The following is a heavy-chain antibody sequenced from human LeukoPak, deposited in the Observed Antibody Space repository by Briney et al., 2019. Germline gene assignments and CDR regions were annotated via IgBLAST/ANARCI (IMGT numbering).Heavy chain of an antibody. D-gene: IGHD4-17*01. J-gene: IGHJ4*02. Sequence: SETLSLTCTVSGGSISSYYWSWIRQPPGKGLEWIGEINHSGSTNYNPSLKSRVTISVDTSKNQFSLKLSSVTAADTAVYYCASRLKTTGYRYDYWGQGTLVTVSS. CDR3: ASRLKTTGYRYDY. V-gene: IGHV4-34*01. CDR2: INHSGST. CDR1: GGSISSYY.